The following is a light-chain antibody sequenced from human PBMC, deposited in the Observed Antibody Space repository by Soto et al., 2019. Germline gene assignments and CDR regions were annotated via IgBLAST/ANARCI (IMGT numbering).Light chain of an antibody. CDR2: EVS. CDR1: SSDVGGYKY. Sequence: QSVLTQPASVSGSPGQSITISCTGTSSDVGGYKYVSWYQQHPGKAPKLMIYEVSNRPSGVSNRFSGSKSGNTASLTISGLQAEDEADYYCSSYTSTTKVFGGGTKVTVL. J-gene: IGLJ2*01. V-gene: IGLV2-14*01. CDR3: SSYTSTTKV.